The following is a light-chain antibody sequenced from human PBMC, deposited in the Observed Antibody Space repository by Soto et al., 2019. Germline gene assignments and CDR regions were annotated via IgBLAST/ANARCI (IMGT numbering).Light chain of an antibody. CDR2: DVN. CDR3: CSFAGRSTFFV. V-gene: IGLV2-11*01. Sequence: QSALTQPRSVSGSPGQSVTISCTGTTSDIGGYNYVSWYQQHPGKAPKLLIYDVNRRPSGVPDRFSGSKSGNTASLTISGLQAEDETDYYCCSFAGRSTFFVFGTGTMVTVL. J-gene: IGLJ1*01. CDR1: TSDIGGYNY.